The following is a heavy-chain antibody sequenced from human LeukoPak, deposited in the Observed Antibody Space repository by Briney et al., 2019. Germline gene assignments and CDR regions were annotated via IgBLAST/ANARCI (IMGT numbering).Heavy chain of an antibody. J-gene: IGHJ4*02. V-gene: IGHV4-39*07. CDR1: GGSISSSSYY. CDR3: ARVGWQQLVQGWIDY. Sequence: PSETLSLTCTVSGGSISSSSYYWGWIRQPPGKGLEWIGSIYYSGSTYYNPSLKSRVTISVDTSKNQFSLKLSSVTAADTAVYYCARVGWQQLVQGWIDYWGQGTLVTVSS. CDR2: IYYSGST. D-gene: IGHD6-13*01.